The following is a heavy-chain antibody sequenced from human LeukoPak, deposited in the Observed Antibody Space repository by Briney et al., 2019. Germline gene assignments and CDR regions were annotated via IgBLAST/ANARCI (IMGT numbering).Heavy chain of an antibody. V-gene: IGHV3-30*18. J-gene: IGHJ6*02. D-gene: IGHD3-22*01. CDR1: GFTFSSYG. CDR2: IAYDGSKK. Sequence: GRSLRLSCAASGFTFSSYGMHWVRQAPGKGLEWVAVIAYDGSKKYYADSVKGRFTISRDNSKSTLYLQMNSLRADDTAVYYCAKSHSSGYYPYYHYHGMDVWGQGTTVTVSS. CDR3: AKSHSSGYYPYYHYHGMDV.